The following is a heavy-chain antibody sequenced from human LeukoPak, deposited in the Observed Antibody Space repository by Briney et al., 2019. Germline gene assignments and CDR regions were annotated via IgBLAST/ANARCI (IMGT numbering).Heavy chain of an antibody. CDR2: IYYSGST. CDR3: ARHSGSTSYIDP. Sequence: PSETLSLTXTVSGGSISSSSYYWGWIRQPPGKGLVWIGSIYYSGSTYYNPSLKSRVTISVDTSKNQFSLKLSSVTAADTAVYYCARHSGSTSYIDPWGQGTLVTVSS. D-gene: IGHD2-2*01. J-gene: IGHJ5*02. CDR1: GGSISSSSYY. V-gene: IGHV4-39*01.